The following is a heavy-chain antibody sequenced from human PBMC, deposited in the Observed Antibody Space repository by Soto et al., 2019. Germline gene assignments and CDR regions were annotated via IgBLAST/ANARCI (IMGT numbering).Heavy chain of an antibody. V-gene: IGHV1-2*04. Sequence: QVHLVQSGTEVRQPGASVRVSCKASGYTFTDYYLHWVRQAPGQGPEWMGWINPNTGGTDYAQKVRDWVTMTTDTSINTAYMDLSRLKSHDTAVYYCAKGGHYDSPHYADSWGQGTLVTVSS. CDR1: GYTFTDYY. CDR3: AKGGHYDSPHYADS. CDR2: INPNTGGT. D-gene: IGHD3-22*01. J-gene: IGHJ4*02.